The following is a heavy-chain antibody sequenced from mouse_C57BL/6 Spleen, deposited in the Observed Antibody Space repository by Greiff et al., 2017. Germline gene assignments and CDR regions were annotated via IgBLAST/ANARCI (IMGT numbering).Heavy chain of an antibody. CDR1: GFTFSDYG. CDR3: ARTAVVGYFDY. Sequence: EVMLVESGGGLVKPGGSLKLSCASSGFTFSDYGMHWVRQAPEKGLEWVAYISRGSSTTYSADTVQGRFPISRDNAKTTLFLQMTSLRSEDTAMYYCARTAVVGYFDYWGQGTTLTVSS. CDR2: ISRGSSTT. J-gene: IGHJ2*01. D-gene: IGHD1-1*01. V-gene: IGHV5-17*01.